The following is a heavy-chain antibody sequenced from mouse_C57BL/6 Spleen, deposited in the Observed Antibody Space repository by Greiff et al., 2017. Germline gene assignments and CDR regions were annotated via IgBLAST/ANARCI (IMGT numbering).Heavy chain of an antibody. J-gene: IGHJ3*01. CDR2: IDPANGNT. CDR1: GFNIKNTY. Sequence: EVQRVESVAELVRPGASVKLSCTASGFNIKNTYMHWVKQRPEQGLEWIGRIDPANGNTKYAPKFQGKATITADTSSNTAYLQLSSLTSEDTAIYYCARSNYDYDSWFAYWGQGTLVTVSA. V-gene: IGHV14-3*01. CDR3: ARSNYDYDSWFAY. D-gene: IGHD2-4*01.